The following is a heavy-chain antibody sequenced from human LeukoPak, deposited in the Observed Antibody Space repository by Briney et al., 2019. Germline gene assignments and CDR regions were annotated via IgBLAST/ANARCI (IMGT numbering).Heavy chain of an antibody. J-gene: IGHJ3*02. CDR1: GFTFSSYA. Sequence: GGSVRLSCAASGFTFSSYAMSWVRQAPGKGLEWVSAISGSGGSTYYADSVKGRFTISRDNSKNTLYLQMNSLRAEDTAVYYCAKPYYYDSSGYYGDAFDIWGQGTMVTVSS. CDR3: AKPYYYDSSGYYGDAFDI. D-gene: IGHD3-22*01. V-gene: IGHV3-23*01. CDR2: ISGSGGST.